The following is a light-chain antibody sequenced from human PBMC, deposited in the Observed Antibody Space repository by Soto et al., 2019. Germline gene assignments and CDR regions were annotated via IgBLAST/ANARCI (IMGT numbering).Light chain of an antibody. V-gene: IGLV1-44*01. Sequence: QSVLTQPPSASGTPGQRVTISCSGTSSNIGTYTVNWYQQLPGTAPKLLIYTDYQRPSGVPDRFSGSKSGTSASLAINGLHSEDEADYSCASWDDNLNGGVFGGGTKLTVL. CDR1: SSNIGTYT. CDR2: TDY. J-gene: IGLJ3*02. CDR3: ASWDDNLNGGV.